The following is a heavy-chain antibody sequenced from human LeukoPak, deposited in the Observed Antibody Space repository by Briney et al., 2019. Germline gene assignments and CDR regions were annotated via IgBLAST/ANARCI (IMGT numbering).Heavy chain of an antibody. D-gene: IGHD2-21*02. J-gene: IGHJ4*02. V-gene: IGHV3-30*18. CDR3: AKDPCGGDCSDFDY. CDR1: GFTFSSYG. Sequence: GGSLRLSCAASGFTFSSYGMHWVREAPGKGLEWGAVISYDGSNKYYADSVKGRFTISRDNSKNTLYLQMNSLRVEDTAVYYCAKDPCGGDCSDFDYWGQGTLVTVSS. CDR2: ISYDGSNK.